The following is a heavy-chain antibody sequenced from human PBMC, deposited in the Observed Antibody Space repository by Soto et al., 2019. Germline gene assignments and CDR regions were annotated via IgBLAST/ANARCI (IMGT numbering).Heavy chain of an antibody. CDR1: GYTFTDYF. V-gene: IGHV1-2*02. J-gene: IGHJ4*02. D-gene: IGHD1-1*01. Sequence: QAQLVQSGAEVRKPGASVKVACKASGYTFTDYFIHWVRQAPGQGLEWMGWINPATGGTVYAQNFQGRVTMARDTPVSTVNMELSRLRSGDTALYYCARSTQYSASLEFDYWGQGTLVAVSS. CDR3: ARSTQYSASLEFDY. CDR2: INPATGGT.